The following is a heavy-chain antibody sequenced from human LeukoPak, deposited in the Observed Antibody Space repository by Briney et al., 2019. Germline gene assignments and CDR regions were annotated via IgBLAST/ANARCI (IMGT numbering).Heavy chain of an antibody. CDR2: IYSGGST. CDR1: GFTVSSNY. D-gene: IGHD2-15*01. CDR3: ARDCSGGSCGDAFDI. V-gene: IGHV3-53*01. Sequence: PGGSLRLSCAASGFTVSSNYMSWVRQAPGKGLEWASVIYSGGSTYYADSVKGRFTISRGNSKNTLYLQMNSLRAEDTAVYYCARDCSGGSCGDAFDIWGQGTMVTVSS. J-gene: IGHJ3*02.